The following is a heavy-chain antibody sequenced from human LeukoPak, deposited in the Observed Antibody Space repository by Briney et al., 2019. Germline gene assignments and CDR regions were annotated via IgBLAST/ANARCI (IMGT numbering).Heavy chain of an antibody. D-gene: IGHD6-19*01. CDR1: GGSISSSSYY. CDR3: ARTGLTGYSSGWYPAEVDY. V-gene: IGHV4-39*02. Sequence: SETLSLTCTVSGGSISSSSYYWGWLRQPPGKGLEWIGSVYYGGSTYYNPSLKNRVTISVDTSKNHFSLKLSSVTAADTAVYYCARTGLTGYSSGWYPAEVDYWGQGTLVTVSS. J-gene: IGHJ4*02. CDR2: VYYGGST.